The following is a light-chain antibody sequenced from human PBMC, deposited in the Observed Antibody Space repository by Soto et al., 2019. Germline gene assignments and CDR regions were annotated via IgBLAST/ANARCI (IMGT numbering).Light chain of an antibody. V-gene: IGLV3-21*04. Sequence: YELTQPPSVSVAPGKTARITCGGNNIGSKSVHWYQQKPGQAPVLVIYYDSDRPSGIPERFSGSNSGNTATLTISRVEAGDEADYDCQVWDSRGVFGTGTKVTVL. CDR2: YDS. J-gene: IGLJ1*01. CDR3: QVWDSRGV. CDR1: NIGSKS.